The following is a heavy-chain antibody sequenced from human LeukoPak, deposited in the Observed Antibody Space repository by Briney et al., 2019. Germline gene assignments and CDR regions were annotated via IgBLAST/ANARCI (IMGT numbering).Heavy chain of an antibody. V-gene: IGHV1-18*01. J-gene: IGHJ5*02. CDR2: ISAYNGNT. CDR1: GYTFTSYG. Sequence: ASVKVSCKASGYTFTSYGISWVRQAPGQGLERMGWISAYNGNTNYAQKLQGRVTMTTDTSTSTAYMELRSLRSDDTAVYYCARDLLWFGEFPFDPWGQGTLVTVSS. D-gene: IGHD3-10*01. CDR3: ARDLLWFGEFPFDP.